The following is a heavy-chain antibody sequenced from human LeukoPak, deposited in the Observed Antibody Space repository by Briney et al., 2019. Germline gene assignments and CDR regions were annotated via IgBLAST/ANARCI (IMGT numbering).Heavy chain of an antibody. CDR2: ISDSGDRA. CDR3: AKQTTRYSGSGVDF. D-gene: IGHD3-10*01. Sequence: GGSLRLSCAASGFTFSSYAMSWVRQAPGKGLEWVSGISDSGDRAHYADSVKGRFTISRDNSKNTLYLQMNSLRAEDTAVYFCAKQTTRYSGSGVDFWGQGTLVTVSS. V-gene: IGHV3-23*01. J-gene: IGHJ4*02. CDR1: GFTFSSYA.